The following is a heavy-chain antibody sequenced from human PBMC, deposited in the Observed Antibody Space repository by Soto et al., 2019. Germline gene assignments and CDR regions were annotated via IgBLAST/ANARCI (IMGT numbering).Heavy chain of an antibody. CDR2: IYYSGST. J-gene: IGHJ6*03. CDR1: GGSISSYY. D-gene: IGHD6-6*01. V-gene: IGHV4-59*08. Sequence: QVQLQESGPGLVKPSETLSLTCTVSGGSISSYYWSWIRQPPGKGLEWIGYIYYSGSTNYNPSLKSRVTISVDTSKNQFSLKLSSVTAADTAVYYCARLFSSSRRYYYYYYYMDVWGKGTTVTVSS. CDR3: ARLFSSSRRYYYYYYYMDV.